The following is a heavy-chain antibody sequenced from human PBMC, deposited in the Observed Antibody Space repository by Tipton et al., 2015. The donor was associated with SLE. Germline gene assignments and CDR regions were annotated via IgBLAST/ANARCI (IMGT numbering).Heavy chain of an antibody. J-gene: IGHJ4*02. CDR1: GGSISSGGYY. D-gene: IGHD5-18*01. CDR2: IHHSGTT. Sequence: TLSLTCTVSGGSISSGGYYWSWLRHHPGKGLEWIGSIHHSGTTHYNPSLKSRFIISVDTSKNRFSLEVSSVTAADTALYYCATRGYYQWDPFEYWGQGALVTASS. CDR3: ATRGYYQWDPFEY. V-gene: IGHV4-31*03.